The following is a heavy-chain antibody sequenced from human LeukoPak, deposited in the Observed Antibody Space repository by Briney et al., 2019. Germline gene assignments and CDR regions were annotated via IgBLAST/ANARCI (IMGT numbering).Heavy chain of an antibody. Sequence: SETLSLTCPVSGGSISSYYWSWIRQPAGKGLEWIGRIYTSGSTNYNPSLKSRVTMSVDTSKNQFSLKLSSVTAADTAVYYCATAPLYGGHADWFDPWGQGTLVTVSS. D-gene: IGHD4-17*01. V-gene: IGHV4-4*07. CDR1: GGSISSYY. CDR2: IYTSGST. J-gene: IGHJ5*02. CDR3: ATAPLYGGHADWFDP.